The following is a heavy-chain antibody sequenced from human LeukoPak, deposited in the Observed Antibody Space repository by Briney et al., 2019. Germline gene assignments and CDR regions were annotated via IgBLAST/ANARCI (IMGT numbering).Heavy chain of an antibody. D-gene: IGHD2-21*01. CDR1: GYSISSGYY. J-gene: IGHJ3*02. CDR3: ARQSGGSVVVIARNAFDI. V-gene: IGHV4-38-2*01. CDR2: IYHSGST. Sequence: SETLSLTXAVSGYSISSGYYWDWIREPPGKGLERIGSIYHSGSTYYNPSLKSRVTISVDTSKNQFSLKLSSVTAAVTAVYYCARQSGGSVVVIARNAFDIWGQGTMVTVSS.